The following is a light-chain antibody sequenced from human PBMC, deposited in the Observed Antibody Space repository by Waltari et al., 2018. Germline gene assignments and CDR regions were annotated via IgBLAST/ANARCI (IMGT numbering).Light chain of an antibody. Sequence: LTQPPPVSVSPAQTASVTCSGDKSGNKYASRNQQKPGQAPGLVIYQDTKRPSGIPERFSGSNSGNTATLTITGTQALDEADYYCQAWDSNTAHYVFGTGTKVTVL. CDR2: QDT. CDR3: QAWDSNTAHYV. CDR1: KSGNKY. V-gene: IGLV3-1*01. J-gene: IGLJ1*01.